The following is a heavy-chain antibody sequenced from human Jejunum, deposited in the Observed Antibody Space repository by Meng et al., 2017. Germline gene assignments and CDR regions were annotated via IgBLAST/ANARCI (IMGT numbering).Heavy chain of an antibody. CDR2: MYFSGST. J-gene: IGHJ4*02. CDR3: ARGHFAKYFDS. V-gene: IGHV4-61*01. Sequence: VTLQESAPGLVRPSETMAFACPNSGGYVNRGSYYWSWIRQPPVKGLEWIGYMYFSGSTNYNASLKSRVTLSVDTSKKQFSLKLTSVTAADTAVYFCARGHFAKYFDSWGQGTLVTVSS. D-gene: IGHD2-21*01. CDR1: GGYVNRGSYY.